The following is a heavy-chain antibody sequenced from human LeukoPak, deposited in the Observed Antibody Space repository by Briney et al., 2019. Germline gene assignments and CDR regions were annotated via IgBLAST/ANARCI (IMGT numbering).Heavy chain of an antibody. CDR2: IYYSGNT. CDR3: ANWDDAFDI. CDR1: GGSISSNNYY. J-gene: IGHJ3*02. V-gene: IGHV4-39*01. D-gene: IGHD1-1*01. Sequence: SETLSLTCSVSGGSISSNNYYWGWIRQPPGKGLEWIGSIYYSGNTYYSPSLKSRVTISVDTSKNQFSLKLSSVTAADTAVYYCANWDDAFDIWGQGTMVTVSS.